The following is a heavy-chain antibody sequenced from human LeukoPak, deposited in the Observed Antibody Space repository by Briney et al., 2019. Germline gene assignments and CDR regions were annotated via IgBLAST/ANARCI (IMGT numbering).Heavy chain of an antibody. D-gene: IGHD6-19*01. V-gene: IGHV3-13*01. J-gene: IGHJ4*02. CDR1: GFTFSSHD. CDR3: ARSKSYSSGWTDFDW. Sequence: GGSLRLSCAASGFTFSSHDMHWVRQPTGKGLEWVSVIGTAGNTYYADSVKGRFTIFRENDRNSLLLQMDNLRAEDTAVYYCARSKSYSSGWTDFDWWGQGTLVTVSS. CDR2: IGTAGNT.